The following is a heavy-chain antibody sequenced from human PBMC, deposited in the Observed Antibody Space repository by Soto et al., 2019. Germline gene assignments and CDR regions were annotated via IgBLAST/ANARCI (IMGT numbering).Heavy chain of an antibody. J-gene: IGHJ4*02. V-gene: IGHV1-69*13. CDR1: GGTLSSYA. CDR2: IIPIFGTA. Sequence: GASVKVSCKASGGTLSSYAISWVRQAPGQGLEWMGGIIPIFGTANYAQKFQGRVTITADESTSTAYMELSSLRSEDTAVYYCARSVDILTGPFDYWGQGTLVTVSS. D-gene: IGHD3-9*01. CDR3: ARSVDILTGPFDY.